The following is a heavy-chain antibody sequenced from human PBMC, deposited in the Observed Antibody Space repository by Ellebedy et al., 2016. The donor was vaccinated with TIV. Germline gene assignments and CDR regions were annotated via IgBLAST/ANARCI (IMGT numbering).Heavy chain of an antibody. CDR1: GGSFSGYY. Sequence: SETLSLTCAVYGGSFSGYYWSWIRQPPGKGLEWIGEINHSGSTNYNPSLKSRVTISVDTSKNQFSLKLSSVTAADTAVYFCAKYYCPNGVCYHFDYWGRGTLVTVSS. CDR3: AKYYCPNGVCYHFDY. J-gene: IGHJ4*02. CDR2: INHSGST. D-gene: IGHD2-8*01. V-gene: IGHV4-34*01.